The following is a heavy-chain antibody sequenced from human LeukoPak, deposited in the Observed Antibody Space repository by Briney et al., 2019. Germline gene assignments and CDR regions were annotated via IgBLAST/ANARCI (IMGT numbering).Heavy chain of an antibody. V-gene: IGHV4-31*03. D-gene: IGHD6-19*01. CDR1: GGSISSGGYY. CDR2: IYYSGST. J-gene: IGHJ3*02. CDR3: ARESPYSSGFGDAFDI. Sequence: SETLSLTCTVSGGSISSGGYYWSWIRQHPGKGPEWIGYIYYSGSTYYNPSLKSRVTISVDTSKNQFSLKLSSVTAADTAVYYCARESPYSSGFGDAFDIWGQGTMVTVSS.